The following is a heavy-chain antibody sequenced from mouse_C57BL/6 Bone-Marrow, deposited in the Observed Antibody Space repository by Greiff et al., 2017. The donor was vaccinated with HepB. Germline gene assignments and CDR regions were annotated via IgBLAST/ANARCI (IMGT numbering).Heavy chain of an antibody. CDR3: ATAQADY. J-gene: IGHJ2*01. D-gene: IGHD3-2*02. V-gene: IGHV1-66*01. CDR1: GYSFTSYY. CDR2: IYPGCGNT. Sequence: VQLQQSGPELVKPGASVKISCKASGYSFTSYYIHWVKQRPGQGLEWIGWIYPGCGNTKYNEKFQGKATLTADTSSSTAYMQLSSLTSEDSAVYYCATAQADYWGQGTTLTVSS.